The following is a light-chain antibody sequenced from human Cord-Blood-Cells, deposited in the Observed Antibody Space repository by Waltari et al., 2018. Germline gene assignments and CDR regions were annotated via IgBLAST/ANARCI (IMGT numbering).Light chain of an antibody. CDR3: SSYTSSSSWV. Sequence: QSALTPPASVSGSPGQSITISCTGTSSDVGGYNYVSWYQQHPGKAPKLMIYDVSHRPSGVSNRFSGSKSGNTAPLTISGLQAEDEADYYCSSYTSSSSWVFGGGTKLTVL. V-gene: IGLV2-14*03. CDR1: SSDVGGYNY. J-gene: IGLJ3*02. CDR2: DVS.